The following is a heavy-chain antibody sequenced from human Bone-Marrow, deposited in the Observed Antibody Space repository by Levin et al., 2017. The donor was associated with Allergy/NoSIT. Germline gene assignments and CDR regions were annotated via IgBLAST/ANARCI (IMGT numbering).Heavy chain of an antibody. Sequence: GGSLRLSCAASGFTLSTYGMHWVRQAPGKGLEWVALISSDGNNEYYADSVKGRFTVSRDNSKNTLSLQMNSLRAEDTGVYYCAKATTHDYGDYGFRWGQGTLVTVSA. J-gene: IGHJ4*02. V-gene: IGHV3-30*18. CDR2: ISSDGNNE. CDR3: AKATTHDYGDYGFR. D-gene: IGHD4-17*01. CDR1: GFTLSTYG.